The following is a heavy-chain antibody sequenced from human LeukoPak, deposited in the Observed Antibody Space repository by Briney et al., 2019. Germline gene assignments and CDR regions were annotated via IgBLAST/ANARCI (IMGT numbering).Heavy chain of an antibody. V-gene: IGHV3-23*01. CDR1: GFTFSSYA. CDR3: ARNLNSGSYYYFDY. D-gene: IGHD1-26*01. CDR2: IRGSGDRT. Sequence: GGSLRLSCAASGFTFSSYAMSWVRQAPGKGLEWVSTIRGSGDRTYLADSVKGRFTISRDNSKNTLYLQMNSLRPEDTALYYCARNLNSGSYYYFDYWGQGTLVTVSS. J-gene: IGHJ4*02.